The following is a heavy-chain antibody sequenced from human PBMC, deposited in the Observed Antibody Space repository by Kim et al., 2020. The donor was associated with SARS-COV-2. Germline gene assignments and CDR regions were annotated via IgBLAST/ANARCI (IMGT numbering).Heavy chain of an antibody. J-gene: IGHJ4*02. Sequence: SETLSLTCTVSGGSISSYYWSWIRQPPGKGLEWIGYIYYSGSTKYNPSLKSRVTISVDTSKNQFSLKLSSVTAADTAVYYCARGGTGDLYYFDYWGQGTLVTVSS. CDR2: IYYSGST. CDR3: ARGGTGDLYYFDY. V-gene: IGHV4-59*01. CDR1: GGSISSYY. D-gene: IGHD1-26*01.